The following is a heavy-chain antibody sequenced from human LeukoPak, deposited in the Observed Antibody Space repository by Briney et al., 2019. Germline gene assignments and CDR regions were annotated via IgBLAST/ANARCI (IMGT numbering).Heavy chain of an antibody. D-gene: IGHD6-19*01. CDR3: AKDLKYGLWLTFDY. V-gene: IGHV3-23*01. J-gene: IGHJ4*02. CDR1: GFTFSSYG. CDR2: ISGSGGST. Sequence: PGGSLRLSCAASGFTFSSYGMSWVRQAPGEGLEWVSAISGSGGSTYYADSVKGRFTISRDNSKNTLYLQMNSLRAEDTAVYYCAKDLKYGLWLTFDYWGQGTLVTVSS.